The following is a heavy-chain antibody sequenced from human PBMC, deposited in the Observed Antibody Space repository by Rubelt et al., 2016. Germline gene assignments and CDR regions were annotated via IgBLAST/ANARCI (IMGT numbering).Heavy chain of an antibody. CDR2: INPSGGST. CDR3: ARESCGGDCYSMGPEDY. Sequence: CKASGYTFVSYGISWVRQAPGQGLEWMGIINPSGGSTSYAQKFQGRVTMTRDTSTSTVYMELSSLRAEDTAVYYCARESCGGDCYSMGPEDYWGQGTLVTVSS. V-gene: IGHV1-46*01. J-gene: IGHJ4*02. CDR1: GYTFVSYG. D-gene: IGHD2-21*02.